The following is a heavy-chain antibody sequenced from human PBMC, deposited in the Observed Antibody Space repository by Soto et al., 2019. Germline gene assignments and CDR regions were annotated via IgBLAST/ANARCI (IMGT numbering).Heavy chain of an antibody. CDR1: GFTFTTCA. J-gene: IGHJ4*02. CDR3: AKGICITSADPFDS. Sequence: GGSLRLSCAASGFTFTTCAMSWVRQAPGKGLEWVSTISSSGGSTYYSDSVQGRFTISRDNSKNIVFLQMNSLRAEATTVYYCAKGICITSADPFDSWGQGTLVTV. CDR2: ISSSGGST. V-gene: IGHV3-23*01. D-gene: IGHD3-3*02.